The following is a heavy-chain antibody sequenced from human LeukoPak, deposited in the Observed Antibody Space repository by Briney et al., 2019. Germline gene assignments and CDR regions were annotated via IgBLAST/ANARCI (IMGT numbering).Heavy chain of an antibody. Sequence: SETLSLTCAVSGGSISSGGYSWSWIRQPPGKGLEWIGYIYHSGSTYHNPSLKSRVTISVDRSKNQFSLKLSSVTAADTAVYYCAREMIPAWFDPWGQGTLVTVSS. CDR1: GGSISSGGYS. J-gene: IGHJ5*02. D-gene: IGHD3-16*01. V-gene: IGHV4-30-2*01. CDR3: AREMIPAWFDP. CDR2: IYHSGST.